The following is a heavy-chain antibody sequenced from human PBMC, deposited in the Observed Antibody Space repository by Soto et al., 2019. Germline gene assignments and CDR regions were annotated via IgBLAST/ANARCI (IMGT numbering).Heavy chain of an antibody. CDR1: GYSFTSYW. J-gene: IGHJ4*02. CDR3: ARQPPKNYYDSSGYPY. Sequence: PXDSLTISCKGSGYSFTSYWISLVRQMPGKGLEWMGRIDPSDSYTNYSPSFQGHVTISADKSISTAYLQWSSLKASDTAMYYCARQPPKNYYDSSGYPYWGQGTLVTVSS. V-gene: IGHV5-10-1*01. D-gene: IGHD3-22*01. CDR2: IDPSDSYT.